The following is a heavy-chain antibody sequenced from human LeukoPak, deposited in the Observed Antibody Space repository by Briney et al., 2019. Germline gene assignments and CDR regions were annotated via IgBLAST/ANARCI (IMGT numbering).Heavy chain of an antibody. J-gene: IGHJ4*02. CDR2: ISYDENNK. V-gene: IGHV3-30-3*01. CDR1: GFTFSSYA. Sequence: PGGSLRLSCAASGFTFSSYAMHWVRQAPGKGLEWVAFISYDENNKYYADSVKGRFTISRDNSRNTLYLQMNSLRGEDTTVYYCARESPYGGNPFDYWGQGTLVTVSS. D-gene: IGHD4-23*01. CDR3: ARESPYGGNPFDY.